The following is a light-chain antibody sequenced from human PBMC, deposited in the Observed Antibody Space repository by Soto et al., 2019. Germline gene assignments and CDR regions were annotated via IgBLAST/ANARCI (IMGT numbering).Light chain of an antibody. CDR2: GAS. V-gene: IGKV1-6*01. CDR3: RQDINYPWT. CDR1: QGISRS. Sequence: IQTTQTPSSVSASVGDRVSITWQASQGISRSVAWYQQKPGKPPKVLIYGASNLQSGVPPRFSGSGSGTDFTLAISSLQPEDSATYYCRQDINYPWTFGHGTKV. J-gene: IGKJ1*01.